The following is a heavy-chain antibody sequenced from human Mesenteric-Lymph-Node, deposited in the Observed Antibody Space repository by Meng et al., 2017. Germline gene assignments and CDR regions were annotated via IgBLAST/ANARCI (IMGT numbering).Heavy chain of an antibody. J-gene: IGHJ5*02. CDR2: INHSGST. D-gene: IGHD6-13*01. CDR3: ARLSSSWSPNWFDP. CDR1: GGSFSGYY. V-gene: IGHV4-34*01. Sequence: QVQLQQWGAGLLKPSETLSLTCAVYGGSFSGYYWSWIRQPPGKGLEWIGEINHSGSTNYNPSLKSRVTISVDTSKNQFSLKLSSVTAADTAVYYCARLSSSWSPNWFDPWGQGTLVTVSS.